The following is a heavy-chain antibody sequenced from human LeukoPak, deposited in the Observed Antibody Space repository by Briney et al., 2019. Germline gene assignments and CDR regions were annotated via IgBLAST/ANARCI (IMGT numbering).Heavy chain of an antibody. CDR3: ARERGGRYFDL. CDR2: IYPSDSDT. CDR1: GCPFRNYW. D-gene: IGHD3-16*01. J-gene: IGHJ2*01. V-gene: IGHV5-51*01. Sequence: GGALNISCKGAGCPFRNYWIAWGRRMPGKGGGWVAIIYPSDSDTRYSPSFEGQVTISADKSTSTAYLQWRSLKASDTAMYYCARERGGRYFDLWGRGTLVTVSS.